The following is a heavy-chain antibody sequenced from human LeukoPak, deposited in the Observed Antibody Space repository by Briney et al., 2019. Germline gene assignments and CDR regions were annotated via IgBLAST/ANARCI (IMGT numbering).Heavy chain of an antibody. CDR3: ARGGSTFGVDP. V-gene: IGHV4-34*01. Sequence: LETLSLTRAVHGGSFSGYFRSRIPQPPGKGPEWIGEINHSGSTNYNPSLKSRVTISVDTSKNQFSLKLSSVTAADTAVYYCARGGSTFGVDPWGQGTLVTVSS. J-gene: IGHJ5*02. CDR1: GGSFSGYF. D-gene: IGHD3-16*01. CDR2: INHSGST.